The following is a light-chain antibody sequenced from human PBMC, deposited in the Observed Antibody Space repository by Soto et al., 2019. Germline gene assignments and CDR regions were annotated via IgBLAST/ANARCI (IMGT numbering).Light chain of an antibody. CDR3: QHLSSYPLT. Sequence: IQMTQSPSSLSASVGDRVTINWRAGQGISSYLAWYHQKPGKAPKLLIYDASTLQSGVPSRFSGSGSGTEFTLTISSLQPEDLGTYYCQHLSSYPLTFGGGTKVDIK. J-gene: IGKJ4*01. V-gene: IGKV1-9*01. CDR2: DAS. CDR1: QGISSY.